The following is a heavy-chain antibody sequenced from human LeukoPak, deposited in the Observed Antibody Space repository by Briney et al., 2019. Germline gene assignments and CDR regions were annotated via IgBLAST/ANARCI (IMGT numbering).Heavy chain of an antibody. V-gene: IGHV3-7*01. CDR2: IKQDGSEK. CDR1: GFTFSSYW. D-gene: IGHD3-3*01. Sequence: GGSLRLSCAASGFTFSSYWMSWVRQAPGKGLEWVANIKQDGSEKYYVDSVKGRFTISRDNAKNSLYLQMNSLRAEDTAVYYCARGGTVLRFLEWFNDAFDIWGQGTMVTVSS. CDR3: ARGGTVLRFLEWFNDAFDI. J-gene: IGHJ3*02.